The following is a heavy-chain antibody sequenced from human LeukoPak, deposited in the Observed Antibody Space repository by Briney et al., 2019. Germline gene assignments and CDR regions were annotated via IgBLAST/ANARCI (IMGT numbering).Heavy chain of an antibody. CDR3: EVDGY. CDR2: INSDDSIT. Sequence: PGGSLRLSCAASGFTLSSYWMYWVRHAPGEGLVWVSRINSDDSITGYADSVKGRFTISRDNAKNTLYLQMNSLRAEDTAVYYCEVDGYWGQGTLVTVSS. D-gene: IGHD5-12*01. J-gene: IGHJ4*02. CDR1: GFTLSSYW. V-gene: IGHV3-74*01.